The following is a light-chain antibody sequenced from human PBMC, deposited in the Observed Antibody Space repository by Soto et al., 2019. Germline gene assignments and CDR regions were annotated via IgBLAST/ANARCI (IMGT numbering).Light chain of an antibody. CDR1: QSVSTNF. CDR2: GAS. CDR3: QQYGRTSWT. V-gene: IGKV3-20*01. Sequence: DILLTHSPGTLSLSPGEGATLSCRASQSVSTNFFAWYQQKPGQAPRLLIYGASTRATGIPDRFSGSGSGTDFTLTISRLEPEDFAVYYCQQYGRTSWTFGQGTKVDIK. J-gene: IGKJ1*01.